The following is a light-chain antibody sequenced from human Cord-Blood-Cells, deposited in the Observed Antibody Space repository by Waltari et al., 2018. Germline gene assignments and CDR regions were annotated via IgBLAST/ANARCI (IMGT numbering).Light chain of an antibody. CDR2: GAS. V-gene: IGKV3-20*01. J-gene: IGKJ2*02. CDR3: QQYGSSPPCT. CDR1: QSVSSSY. Sequence: EIVLTQSPSTLSSTPGERATLSCRASQSVSSSYLAWYHQKRGQAPRLLIYGASSRATGIPDRFSGSGSGTDFTLTISRLEPEDFAVYYCQQYGSSPPCTFGQGTKLEIK.